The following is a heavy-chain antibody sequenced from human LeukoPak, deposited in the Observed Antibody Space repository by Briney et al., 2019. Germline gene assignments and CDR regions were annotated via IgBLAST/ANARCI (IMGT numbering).Heavy chain of an antibody. CDR3: ASDQYRWRGYCSSTSCSFNDAFDI. CDR1: GGTFSSYA. J-gene: IGHJ3*02. Sequence: ASVKVSCKASGGTFSSYAISWVRQAPGQGLEWMGRIIPILGIANYAQKFQGRVTITADKSTSTAYMELSSLRSEDTAVYYCASDQYRWRGYCSSTSCSFNDAFDIWGQGTMVTVSS. D-gene: IGHD2-2*01. V-gene: IGHV1-69*04. CDR2: IIPILGIA.